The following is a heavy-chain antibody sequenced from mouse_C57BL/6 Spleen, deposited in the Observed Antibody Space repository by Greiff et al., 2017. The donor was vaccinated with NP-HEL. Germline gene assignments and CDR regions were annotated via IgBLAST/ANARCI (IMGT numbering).Heavy chain of an antibody. Sequence: DVQLQESGPGLVKPSQSLSLTCSVTGYSITSGYYWNWIRQFPGNKLEWMGYISYDGSNNYNPSLKNRISITRDTSKNQFFLKLNSVTTEDTATYYCARYSNYVYFDYWGQGTTLTVSS. D-gene: IGHD2-5*01. J-gene: IGHJ2*01. CDR2: ISYDGSN. CDR1: GYSITSGYY. CDR3: ARYSNYVYFDY. V-gene: IGHV3-6*01.